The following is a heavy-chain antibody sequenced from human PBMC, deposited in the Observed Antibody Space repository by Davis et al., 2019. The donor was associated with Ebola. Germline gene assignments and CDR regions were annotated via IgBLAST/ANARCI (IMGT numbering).Heavy chain of an antibody. CDR1: GFTFSSFT. V-gene: IGHV3-23*01. D-gene: IGHD3-22*01. J-gene: IGHJ4*02. CDR3: AREQGGYYFDY. CDR2: ISDGGTNT. Sequence: GESLKISCAASGFTFSSFTMNWVRQAPGKGLEWVSTISDGGTNTHYADSVKGRFTISRDNSKNTLSLQMNSLRAEDTAIYYCAREQGGYYFDYWGQGTLVTVSS.